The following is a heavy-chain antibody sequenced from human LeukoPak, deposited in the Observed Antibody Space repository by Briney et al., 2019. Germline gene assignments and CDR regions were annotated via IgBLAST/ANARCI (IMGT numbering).Heavy chain of an antibody. CDR3: TTAYYYDSSGSEFDY. CDR1: GFTFSSYG. Sequence: GGSLRLSCAASGFTFSSYGMHWVRQAPGKGLGWVGRIKSKTDGGTTDYAAPVKGRFTISRDDSKNTLYLQMNSLKTEDTAVYYCTTAYYYDSSGSEFDYWGQGTLVTVSS. D-gene: IGHD3-22*01. J-gene: IGHJ4*02. V-gene: IGHV3-15*01. CDR2: IKSKTDGGTT.